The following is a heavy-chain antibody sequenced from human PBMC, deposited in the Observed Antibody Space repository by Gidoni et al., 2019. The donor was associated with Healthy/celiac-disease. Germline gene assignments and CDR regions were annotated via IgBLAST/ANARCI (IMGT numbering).Heavy chain of an antibody. CDR1: GFTLSSDG. CDR3: ARDYYSSGWYDYYYGMDV. Sequence: QVQLVESGGGVVQPGRSLRLSWAASGFTLSSDGLHWVRQAPGKGLEWVAVIWYDGSNKYYADSVKGRFTISRDNSKNTLYLQMNSLRAEDTAVYYCARDYYSSGWYDYYYGMDVWGQGTTVTVSS. J-gene: IGHJ6*02. CDR2: IWYDGSNK. D-gene: IGHD6-19*01. V-gene: IGHV3-33*01.